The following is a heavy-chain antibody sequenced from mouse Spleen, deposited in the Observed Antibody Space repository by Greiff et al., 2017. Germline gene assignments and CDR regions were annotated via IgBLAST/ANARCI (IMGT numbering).Heavy chain of an antibody. CDR1: GYTFTSYW. J-gene: IGHJ3*01. CDR2: IYPGNSDT. CDR3: TRAGSSSFAY. D-gene: IGHD1-1*01. Sequence: VQLQQSGTVLARPGASVKMSCKTSGYTFTSYWMHWVKQRPGQGLEWIGAIYPGNSDTSYNQKFKGKAKLTAVTSASTAYMELSSLTNEDSAVYYCTRAGSSSFAYWGQGTLVTVSA. V-gene: IGHV1-5*01.